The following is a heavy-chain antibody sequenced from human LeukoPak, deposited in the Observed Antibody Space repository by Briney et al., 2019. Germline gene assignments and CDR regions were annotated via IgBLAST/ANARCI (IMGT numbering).Heavy chain of an antibody. J-gene: IGHJ5*02. Sequence: ASVNVSCKASGYTFTSYGISWVRQAPGQGLEWMGWISAYNGNTKYAQKLQGRVTMTTDTSTSTAYMELRSLRSDDTAVYYCARGRGYCSSTSCYTRGYNWFDPGGQGTLVTVSS. CDR1: GYTFTSYG. D-gene: IGHD2-2*02. CDR3: ARGRGYCSSTSCYTRGYNWFDP. CDR2: ISAYNGNT. V-gene: IGHV1-18*01.